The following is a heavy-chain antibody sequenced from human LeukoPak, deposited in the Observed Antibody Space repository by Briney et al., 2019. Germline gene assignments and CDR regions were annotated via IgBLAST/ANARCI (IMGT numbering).Heavy chain of an antibody. J-gene: IGHJ4*02. CDR2: INHSGST. D-gene: IGHD1-26*01. Sequence: PLETLSLTCAVYGGSFSGYYWSWIRQPPGKGLEWIGEINHSGSTNYNPSLKSRVTISVDTSKNQFSLKLSSVTAADTAVYYCARGGGSYYQDYWGQGTLVTVSS. CDR1: GGSFSGYY. V-gene: IGHV4-34*01. CDR3: ARGGGSYYQDY.